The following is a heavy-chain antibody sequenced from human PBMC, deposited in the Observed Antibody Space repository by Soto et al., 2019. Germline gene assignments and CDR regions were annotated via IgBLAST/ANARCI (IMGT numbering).Heavy chain of an antibody. CDR1: GFTFSSYG. V-gene: IGHV3-33*01. CDR3: ARDLYYYDSSGYLDY. Sequence: GGSLRLSCAASGFTFSSYGMHWVRQAPGKGLEWVAVIWYDGSNKYYADYVKGRITISRDNSKNTLYLQMNSLRAEDMAVYYCARDLYYYDSSGYLDYWGQGTLVAVSS. J-gene: IGHJ4*02. CDR2: IWYDGSNK. D-gene: IGHD3-22*01.